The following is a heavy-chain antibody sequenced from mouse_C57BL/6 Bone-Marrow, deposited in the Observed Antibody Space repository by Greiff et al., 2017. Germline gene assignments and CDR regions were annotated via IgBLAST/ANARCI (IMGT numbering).Heavy chain of an antibody. CDR1: GYTFTSYW. CDR2: IDPSDSYT. V-gene: IGHV1-69*01. D-gene: IGHD2-12*01. CDR3: ARGVYYSGDVDY. Sequence: QVQLQQPGAELVMPGASVKLSCKASGYTFTSYWMHWVKQRPGQGLEWIGEIDPSDSYTNYNQKFKGKSTLTVDKSSSTAYMQLSSLTSEDSAVYYCARGVYYSGDVDYWGQGTTLTVSS. J-gene: IGHJ2*01.